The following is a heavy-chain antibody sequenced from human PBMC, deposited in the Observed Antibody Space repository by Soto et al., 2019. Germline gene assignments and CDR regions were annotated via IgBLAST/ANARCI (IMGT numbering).Heavy chain of an antibody. J-gene: IGHJ3*01. V-gene: IGHV3-48*03. CDR3: AKEKTVKDSGYDAFDV. CDR1: GFAFISYE. D-gene: IGHD5-12*01. Sequence: GGSLRLSVAASGFAFISYEMDWVRHSPGKGLEWIAYMSSGAGTIYYTDSLKGRFTISRANARDLLSLEMKRMSVEDTDIYYCAKEKTVKDSGYDAFDVWGQGTMVTVSS. CDR2: MSSGAGTI.